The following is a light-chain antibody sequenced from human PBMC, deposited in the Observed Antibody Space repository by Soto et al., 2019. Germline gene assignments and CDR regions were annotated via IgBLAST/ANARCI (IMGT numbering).Light chain of an antibody. CDR3: SLYTSSSTFV. Sequence: QSALTQPPSVSGSPGQSFTISCTGTSXDVGSYNRVSWYQQPPGTAPKLMIYEVSNRPSGVPDRFSGSKSGNTASLTISGLQAEDEADYYCSLYTSSSTFVFGTGTKVTVL. J-gene: IGLJ1*01. V-gene: IGLV2-18*01. CDR2: EVS. CDR1: SXDVGSYNR.